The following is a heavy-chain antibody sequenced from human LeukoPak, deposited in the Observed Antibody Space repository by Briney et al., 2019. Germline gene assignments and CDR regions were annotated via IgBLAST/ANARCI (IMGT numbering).Heavy chain of an antibody. Sequence: GGSLRLSCAASGFTFSSYSMNWVRQAPGKGLEWVSSISSSSSYIYYADSVKGRFTISRDNAKNSLYLQMNSLRAEDTAVYYCARLGWAVAGRLEFEYWGQGILVTVSS. V-gene: IGHV3-21*01. CDR3: ARLGWAVAGRLEFEY. J-gene: IGHJ4*02. CDR1: GFTFSSYS. CDR2: ISSSSSYI. D-gene: IGHD6-19*01.